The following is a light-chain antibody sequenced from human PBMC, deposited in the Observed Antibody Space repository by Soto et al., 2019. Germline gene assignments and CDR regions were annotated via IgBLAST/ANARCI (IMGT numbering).Light chain of an antibody. J-gene: IGKJ1*01. Sequence: EIVLTQSPGTLSLSPGERATLSCRASQSVGSSYLAWYQQRPGQAPRLLIYGASSRATGIPDRFSGSGSGTDFTLTISRLEPEDFAAYYCQLYGSSPWTFGQGTKVEIK. CDR3: QLYGSSPWT. CDR1: QSVGSSY. V-gene: IGKV3-20*01. CDR2: GAS.